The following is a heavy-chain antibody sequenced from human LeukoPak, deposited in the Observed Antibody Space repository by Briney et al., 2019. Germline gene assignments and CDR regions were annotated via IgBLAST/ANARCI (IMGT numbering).Heavy chain of an antibody. V-gene: IGHV3-43D*03. Sequence: PGGSLRLSCAASGFTFDDYAMHWVRQAPGKGLEWVSLISWDGGSTYYADSVKGRFTISRDNSKNSLYLQMNSLRTEDTASYYCAKHVRYPTLSYWGQGTLVTVSS. CDR1: GFTFDDYA. CDR2: ISWDGGST. D-gene: IGHD1-1*01. J-gene: IGHJ4*02. CDR3: AKHVRYPTLSY.